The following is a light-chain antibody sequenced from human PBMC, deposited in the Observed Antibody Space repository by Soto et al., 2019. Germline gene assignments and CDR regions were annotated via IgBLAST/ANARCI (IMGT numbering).Light chain of an antibody. V-gene: IGKV3-15*01. Sequence: EIVITQSPATLSVSPGERATLSCRASQSVSRNLAWYQQKPGQAPRLLIYGASTRATGIPARFSGSGSGTEFILTISSLQSEDFAVYYCQQYSKWPLTFGGGTKVDIK. J-gene: IGKJ4*01. CDR3: QQYSKWPLT. CDR1: QSVSRN. CDR2: GAS.